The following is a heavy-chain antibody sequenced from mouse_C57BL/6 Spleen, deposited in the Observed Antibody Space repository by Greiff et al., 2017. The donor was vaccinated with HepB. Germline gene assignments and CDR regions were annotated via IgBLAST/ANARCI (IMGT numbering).Heavy chain of an antibody. CDR3: ASPYSNYGDYAMDY. CDR2: IDPSDSYT. Sequence: QVQLQQPGAELVKPGASVKLSCKASGYTFTSYWMQWVKQRPGQGLEWIGEIDPSDSYTNYNQKFKGKATLTVDTSSSTAYMQLRSLTSEDSAVYYCASPYSNYGDYAMDYWGQGTSVTVSS. V-gene: IGHV1-50*01. D-gene: IGHD2-5*01. CDR1: GYTFTSYW. J-gene: IGHJ4*01.